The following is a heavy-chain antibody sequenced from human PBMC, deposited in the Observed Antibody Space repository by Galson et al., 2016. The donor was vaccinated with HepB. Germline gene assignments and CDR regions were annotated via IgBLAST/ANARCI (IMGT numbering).Heavy chain of an antibody. J-gene: IGHJ6*04. CDR3: TRGKSLWTMPWNYGLDV. Sequence: SLRLSCAASGFTFSIHDMHWVRQATGKGLEWVSAIETSGATYYPDSVKGRFTISRENGKNSLYLQMDSLRAGDTAVYYCTRGKSLWTMPWNYGLDVWGKGTTVTVSS. D-gene: IGHD2-2*01. V-gene: IGHV3-13*01. CDR2: IETSGAT. CDR1: GFTFSIHD.